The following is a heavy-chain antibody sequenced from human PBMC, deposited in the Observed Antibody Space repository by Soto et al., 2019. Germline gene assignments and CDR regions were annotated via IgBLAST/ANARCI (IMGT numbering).Heavy chain of an antibody. CDR3: ARAGYSGYGGAYGMGV. CDR2: IWYDGSNK. D-gene: IGHD5-12*01. V-gene: IGHV3-33*01. Sequence: GGSLRLSCAASGFTFSSYGMNWVRQAPGKGLEWVAVIWYDGSNKYYADSVKGRFTISRDNSKNTLYLQMNSLRDEDTAVYYCARAGYSGYGGAYGMGVWGQGTTVTVSS. J-gene: IGHJ6*02. CDR1: GFTFSSYG.